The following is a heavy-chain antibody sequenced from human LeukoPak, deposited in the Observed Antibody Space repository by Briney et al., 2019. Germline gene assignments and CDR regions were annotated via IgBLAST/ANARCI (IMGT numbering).Heavy chain of an antibody. CDR2: ISCDGSNE. Sequence: PGGSLRLSCAASGITFSNYGMHWVRQAQGKGLEWVTFISCDGSNEFYADSVKGRFTISRDNSKNTLYLQMNSLRPEDTAVYFCAKAVPKCTSSTCHIDYWGQGTLVTVSS. CDR1: GITFSNYG. V-gene: IGHV3-30*02. J-gene: IGHJ4*02. D-gene: IGHD2-2*01. CDR3: AKAVPKCTSSTCHIDY.